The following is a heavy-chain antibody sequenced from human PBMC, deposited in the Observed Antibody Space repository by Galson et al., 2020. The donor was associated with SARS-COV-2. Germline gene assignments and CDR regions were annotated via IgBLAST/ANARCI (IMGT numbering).Heavy chain of an antibody. Sequence: SETLSFTCTVSGGSINSGDYYWSWIRQLPGKGLEWIGYIYYSGSTYYNPSLKSRVAISIDTSKNQFSLRLSSVTAADTAVYYCARLLQTRQVVGAADNWGQGTLVTVSS. CDR2: IYYSGST. V-gene: IGHV4-31*03. J-gene: IGHJ4*02. CDR1: GGSINSGDYY. CDR3: ARLLQTRQVVGAADN. D-gene: IGHD1-26*01.